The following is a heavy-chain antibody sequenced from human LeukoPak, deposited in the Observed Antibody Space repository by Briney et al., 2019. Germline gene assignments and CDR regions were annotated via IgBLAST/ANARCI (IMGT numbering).Heavy chain of an antibody. V-gene: IGHV1-46*01. Sequence: EASVKVSCKASGYTFTSYYIHWVRQAPGQGLEWMGIINPSGGSTSYAQKFQGRVTITADESTSTAYMELSSLRSEDTAVYYCARGARHFDWSPLYYFDYWGQGTLVTVSS. CDR3: ARGARHFDWSPLYYFDY. CDR2: INPSGGST. J-gene: IGHJ4*02. CDR1: GYTFTSYY. D-gene: IGHD3-9*01.